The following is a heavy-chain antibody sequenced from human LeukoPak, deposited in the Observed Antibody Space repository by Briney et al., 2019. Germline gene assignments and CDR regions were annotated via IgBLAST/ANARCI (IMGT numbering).Heavy chain of an antibody. CDR2: ISSSSSTI. CDR3: ARVLHRRNYDSSVYYGY. V-gene: IGHV3-48*01. CDR1: GFTSSSYS. J-gene: IGHJ4*02. D-gene: IGHD3-22*01. Sequence: GGSLRLSCAASGFTSSSYSMNWVRQAPGKGLEWVSYISSSSSTIYYADSVKGRFTISRDNAKNSLYLQMNSLRAEDTAVYYCARVLHRRNYDSSVYYGYWGQGTLVTVSS.